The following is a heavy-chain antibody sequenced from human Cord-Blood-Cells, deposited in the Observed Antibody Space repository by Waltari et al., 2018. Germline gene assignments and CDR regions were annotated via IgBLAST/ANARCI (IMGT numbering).Heavy chain of an antibody. CDR2: IYYSGST. Sequence: QLQLQESGPGLVKPSETLSLTCTVSGGSISRRSYYWGWIRQPPGKGLEWIGSIYYSGSTYYNPSLKSRVTISVDTSKNQFSLKLSSVTAADTAVYYCAREKTGIFDYWGQGTLVTVSS. V-gene: IGHV4-39*07. D-gene: IGHD1-1*01. J-gene: IGHJ4*02. CDR3: AREKTGIFDY. CDR1: GGSISRRSYY.